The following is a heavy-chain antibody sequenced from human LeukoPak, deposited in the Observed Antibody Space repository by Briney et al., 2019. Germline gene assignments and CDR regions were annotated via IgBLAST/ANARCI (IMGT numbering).Heavy chain of an antibody. CDR3: ARVDYGDYGHFDY. CDR2: ISYDGSNK. J-gene: IGHJ4*02. V-gene: IGHV3-30*01. CDR1: GFTFSSYA. D-gene: IGHD4-17*01. Sequence: GGSLRLPCAASGFTFSSYAMHWVRQAPGKGLEWVAVISYDGSNKYYADSVKGRFTISRDNSKNTLYLQMNSLRAEDTAVYYCARVDYGDYGHFDYWGQGTLVTVSS.